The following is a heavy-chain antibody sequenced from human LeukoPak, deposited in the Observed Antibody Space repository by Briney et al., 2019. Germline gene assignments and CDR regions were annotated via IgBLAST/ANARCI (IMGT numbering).Heavy chain of an antibody. CDR2: MNPNSGNT. CDR3: ARGIAAAGTQDAWFDP. D-gene: IGHD6-13*01. CDR1: GYTVTSYD. Sequence: ASVKVSYKASGYTVTSYDINWVRQATGQGLEWMGWMNPNSGNTGYAQKFQGRVTMTRNTSISTAYMELSSLRSEDTAVYYCARGIAAAGTQDAWFDPWGQGTLVTVSS. J-gene: IGHJ5*02. V-gene: IGHV1-8*01.